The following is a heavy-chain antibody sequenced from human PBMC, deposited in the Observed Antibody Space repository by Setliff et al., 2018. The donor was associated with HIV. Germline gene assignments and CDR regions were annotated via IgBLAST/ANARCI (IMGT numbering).Heavy chain of an antibody. Sequence: SETLSLTCAVYGRSFSGYYWNWIRQSPGKGLEWIGEINHSGGTNYNPSLKSRVTMSIDTSKNQFSLKLSSVTAADTAVYYCAISPSYSSSFSYYYYSMDVWGQGTTVTVSS. CDR1: GRSFSGYY. D-gene: IGHD6-6*01. CDR3: AISPSYSSSFSYYYYSMDV. CDR2: INHSGGT. V-gene: IGHV4-34*01. J-gene: IGHJ6*02.